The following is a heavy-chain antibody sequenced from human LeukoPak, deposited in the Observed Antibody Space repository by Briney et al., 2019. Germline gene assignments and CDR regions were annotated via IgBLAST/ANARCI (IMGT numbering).Heavy chain of an antibody. V-gene: IGHV3-48*04. Sequence: PGGSLRLSCAASGFTFSSYSMNWVRQAPGKGLEWVSYISSSSSTIYYADSVKGRFTISRDNAKNSLYLQMNSLRAEDTAVYYCARAYSYGYGAFDIWGQGTMVTVSS. CDR2: ISSSSSTI. J-gene: IGHJ3*02. CDR1: GFTFSSYS. D-gene: IGHD5-18*01. CDR3: ARAYSYGYGAFDI.